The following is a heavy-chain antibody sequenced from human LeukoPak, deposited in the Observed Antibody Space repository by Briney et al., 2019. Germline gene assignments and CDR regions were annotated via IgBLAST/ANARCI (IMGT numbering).Heavy chain of an antibody. D-gene: IGHD6-6*01. CDR1: GASISSGGYY. CDR2: IYNSGST. V-gene: IGHV4-31*03. CDR3: ARAYSPSSLYFDY. Sequence: SETLSLTCTVSGASISSGGYYWSWIRQHPGKGLEWIGYIYNSGSTYYNPSLKSRITISVDTSQNQFPLKLSSVTAADTAVYYCARAYSPSSLYFDYWGQGTLVTVSS. J-gene: IGHJ4*02.